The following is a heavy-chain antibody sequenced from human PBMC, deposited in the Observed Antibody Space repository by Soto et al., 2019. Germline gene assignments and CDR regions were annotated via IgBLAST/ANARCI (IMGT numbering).Heavy chain of an antibody. CDR2: INAGNGTT. J-gene: IGHJ4*02. Sequence: ASVKVSCKASGYTFTSYAMHWVRQAPGQRLEWMGWINAGNGTTYYADSVKGRFTVSRDNSKDTLNLQMNSLRAEDTAVYYCAKTPRQWLVYVDYWGQGTLVTVSS. D-gene: IGHD6-19*01. CDR3: AKTPRQWLVYVDY. V-gene: IGHV1-3*01. CDR1: GYTFTSYA.